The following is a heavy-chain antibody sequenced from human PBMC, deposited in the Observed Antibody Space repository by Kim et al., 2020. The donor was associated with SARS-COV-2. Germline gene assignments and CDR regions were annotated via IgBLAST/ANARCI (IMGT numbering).Heavy chain of an antibody. J-gene: IGHJ6*02. CDR3: ERGGWRVGEEAAGRGRYYYYGMDV. CDR1: GGTFSSYA. V-gene: IGHV1-69*13. D-gene: IGHD6-13*01. CDR2: IIPIFGTA. Sequence: SVTVSCKASGGTFSSYAISWVRQPPGQGLEWMGGIIPIFGTAHYAQKFQGSVTITADESTSTAYMELSSLRSEDTAVYYCERGGWRVGEEAAGRGRYYYYGMDVWGQGTTVTVSS.